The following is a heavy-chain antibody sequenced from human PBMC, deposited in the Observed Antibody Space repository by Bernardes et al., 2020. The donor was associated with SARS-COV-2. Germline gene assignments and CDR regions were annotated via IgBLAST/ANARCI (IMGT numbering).Heavy chain of an antibody. CDR3: ARDDYGDTFDY. CDR2: IYTSGSI. D-gene: IGHD4-17*01. J-gene: IGHJ4*02. V-gene: IGHV4-61*02. Sequence: SETLSLTCTVSGGSISSGSYYWSWIRQSAGKGLEWIGRIYTSGSINYNPSLKSRVTILVDTSKNQFSLKLNSVTAADTAVYYCARDDYGDTFDYWGQGTLVTVSS. CDR1: GGSISSGSYY.